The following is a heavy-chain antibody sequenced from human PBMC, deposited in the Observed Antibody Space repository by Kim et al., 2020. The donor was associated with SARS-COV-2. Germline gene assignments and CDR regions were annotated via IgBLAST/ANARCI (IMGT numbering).Heavy chain of an antibody. CDR1: GFTFSSYS. CDR2: ISSSSSYI. J-gene: IGHJ4*02. Sequence: GGSLRLSCAASGFTFSSYSMNWVRQAPGKGLEWVSSISSSSSYIYYADSVKGRFTISRDNAKNSLYLQMNSLRAEDTAVYYCARGVVPAASGFDYWGQGTLVTVSS. V-gene: IGHV3-21*01. D-gene: IGHD2-2*01. CDR3: ARGVVPAASGFDY.